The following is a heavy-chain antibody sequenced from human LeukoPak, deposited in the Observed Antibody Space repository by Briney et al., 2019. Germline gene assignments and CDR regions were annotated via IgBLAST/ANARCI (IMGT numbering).Heavy chain of an antibody. V-gene: IGHV3-30*04. CDR1: GFTFSSYA. CDR2: ISYDGSNK. Sequence: GGSLRLSCAASGFTFSSYAMHWVRQAPGKGLEWVAVISYDGSNKYYADSVKGRFTISRDNSKNTLYLQMNSLRAEDTAVYYCARGVSSYDSSGYYSLLDYGGQGTLVTVSS. D-gene: IGHD3-22*01. J-gene: IGHJ4*02. CDR3: ARGVSSYDSSGYYSLLDY.